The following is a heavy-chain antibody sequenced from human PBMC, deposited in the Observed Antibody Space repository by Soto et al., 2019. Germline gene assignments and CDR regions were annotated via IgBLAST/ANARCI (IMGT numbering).Heavy chain of an antibody. D-gene: IGHD6-13*01. CDR3: ARDRFEAAAGTPYYYYYYMDV. CDR1: GFTFSSYS. V-gene: IGHV3-48*01. J-gene: IGHJ6*03. Sequence: EVQLVESGGGLVQPGGSLRLSCAASGFTFSSYSMNWVRQAPGKGLEWVSYISSSSSTIYYADSVKGRFTISRDHAKNSLYLQMNSLRAEDTAVYYCARDRFEAAAGTPYYYYYYMDVWGKGTTVTVSS. CDR2: ISSSSSTI.